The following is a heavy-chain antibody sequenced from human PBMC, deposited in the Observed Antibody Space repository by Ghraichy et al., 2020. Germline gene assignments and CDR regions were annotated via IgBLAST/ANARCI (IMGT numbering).Heavy chain of an antibody. V-gene: IGHV1-69*06. Sequence: SVKVSCKASGGTFSSYAISWVRQAPGQGLEWMGGIIPIFGTANYAQKFQGRVTITADKSTSTAYMELSSLRSEDTAVYYCAHEAGQQPSDGDAFDIWGQGTMVTVSS. D-gene: IGHD6-13*01. J-gene: IGHJ3*02. CDR1: GGTFSSYA. CDR3: AHEAGQQPSDGDAFDI. CDR2: IIPIFGTA.